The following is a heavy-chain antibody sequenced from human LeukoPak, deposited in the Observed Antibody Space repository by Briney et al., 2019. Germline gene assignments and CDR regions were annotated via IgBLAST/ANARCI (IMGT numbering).Heavy chain of an antibody. CDR3: ARPNFHGYFDY. D-gene: IGHD2/OR15-2a*01. Sequence: ERLSLTCTVSGGSTSRSRDKWGWGCEPPGGGGEWSVGIYYSGSTYNNPSLTSRVTLSLDTSKNQFSLKLSSVTAADTAVYYCARPNFHGYFDYWGQGTLVTVSS. CDR2: IYYSGST. CDR1: GGSTSRSRDK. J-gene: IGHJ4*02. V-gene: IGHV4-39*01.